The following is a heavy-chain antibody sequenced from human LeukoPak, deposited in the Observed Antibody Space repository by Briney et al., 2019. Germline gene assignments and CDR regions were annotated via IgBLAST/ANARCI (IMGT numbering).Heavy chain of an antibody. Sequence: GGSLRLSCSASGFIFSTYPMHWVRQAPGKGLEYVSAISSNGGSTYYADSVKGRFIISRDNSKNTLFLQMNSLRPEDTAVYYCAKEDYGGSNWFDPWGQGTLVTVSS. D-gene: IGHD4-23*01. V-gene: IGHV3-64D*06. CDR1: GFIFSTYP. J-gene: IGHJ5*02. CDR3: AKEDYGGSNWFDP. CDR2: ISSNGGST.